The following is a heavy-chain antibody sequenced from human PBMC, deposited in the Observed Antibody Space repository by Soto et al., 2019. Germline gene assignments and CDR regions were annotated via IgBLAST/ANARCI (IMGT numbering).Heavy chain of an antibody. J-gene: IGHJ4*02. CDR3: ARRWGTSFDF. Sequence: SETLSLTCTVSGVSISSYYWSWIRQPPGKGLEWIGYIYYSGSTNYNPSLKSRVTISVDTSKNQFSLKVSSVTAADTAVYYCARRWGTSFDFWGQGTLVTVSS. D-gene: IGHD7-27*01. CDR2: IYYSGST. V-gene: IGHV4-59*01. CDR1: GVSISSYY.